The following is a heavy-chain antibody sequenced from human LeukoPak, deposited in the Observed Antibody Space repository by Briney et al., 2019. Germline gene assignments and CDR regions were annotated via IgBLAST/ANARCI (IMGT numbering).Heavy chain of an antibody. D-gene: IGHD3-3*01. CDR3: QRVTIFGVVIDFDY. CDR1: GYAFDYYG. CDR2: ISLNNGNT. Sequence: ASVKVSRKASGYAFDYYGITWVRQTPGQGLEWVGWISLNNGNTHYTKYAQKFQGRVTLTAGTSTATAYMELRGLRSDDTAVYYCQRVTIFGVVIDFDYWGQGTLVAVSS. J-gene: IGHJ4*02. V-gene: IGHV1-18*01.